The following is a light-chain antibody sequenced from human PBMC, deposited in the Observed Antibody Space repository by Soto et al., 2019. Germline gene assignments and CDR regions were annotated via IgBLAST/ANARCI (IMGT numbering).Light chain of an antibody. CDR3: QQYGSSPIT. V-gene: IGKV3-20*01. CDR1: QSVSSSY. CDR2: GAS. Sequence: EIVLTQSPGTLSLSPGERATLSCRASQSVSSSYLTWYQQKPGQAPRLLIYGASSRDTGIPDRFSGSGSGTDFTLAISRLEPEDGAVYYCQQYGSSPITFGQGTRLEIK. J-gene: IGKJ5*01.